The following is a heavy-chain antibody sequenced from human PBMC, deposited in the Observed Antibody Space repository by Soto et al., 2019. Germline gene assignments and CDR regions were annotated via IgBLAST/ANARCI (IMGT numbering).Heavy chain of an antibody. CDR1: GGSISSYY. J-gene: IGHJ4*02. D-gene: IGHD2-8*02. CDR2: IYSSGST. Sequence: QVQLLESGPGLVKPSETLSLTCTVSGGSISSYYWSWIRQPPGKGLEWIGYIYSSGSTNYTPSLKRRVTISVDTSKCQFSLKLSSVTAADTAVYYCARRYWGGFDCWGQGTLVTVSS. CDR3: ARRYWGGFDC. V-gene: IGHV4-59*08.